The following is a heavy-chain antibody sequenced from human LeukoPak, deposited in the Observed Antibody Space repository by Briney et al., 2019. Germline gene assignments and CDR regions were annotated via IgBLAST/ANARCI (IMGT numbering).Heavy chain of an antibody. J-gene: IGHJ5*02. CDR2: ISSSGTTI. D-gene: IGHD6-19*01. CDR3: AKYSSGWYEGWFDP. Sequence: GGSLRLSCAASGFTFSDYYMSWIRQAPGKGLEWVSFISSSGTTIYYADSVKGRFTISRDNAKNSLYLQMNSLRAEDTALYYCAKYSSGWYEGWFDPWGQGTLVTVSS. V-gene: IGHV3-11*01. CDR1: GFTFSDYY.